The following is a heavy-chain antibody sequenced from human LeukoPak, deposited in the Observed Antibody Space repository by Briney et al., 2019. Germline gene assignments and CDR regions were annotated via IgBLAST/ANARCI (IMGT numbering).Heavy chain of an antibody. D-gene: IGHD4-11*01. J-gene: IGHJ3*02. CDR3: ARDGGTTSNPSHDTFAI. CDR1: GGSISSGANY. CDR2: ISHSESA. V-gene: IGHV4-30-2*01. Sequence: PSGTLSLTCTVSGGSISSGANYWSWIRQPPGRGLEWIGYISHSESAYYSPSLESRITISVDRSKNQFSLKLKSVTAADTAIYYCARDGGTTSNPSHDTFAIWGQGTMVAVSS.